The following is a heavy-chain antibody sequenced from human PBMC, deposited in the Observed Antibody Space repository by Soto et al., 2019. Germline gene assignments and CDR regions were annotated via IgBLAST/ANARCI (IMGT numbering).Heavy chain of an antibody. CDR2: ISGSGGST. D-gene: IGHD2-15*01. CDR3: AKDRSVVVVAATFDY. CDR1: GFTFSSYA. J-gene: IGHJ4*02. Sequence: GGSLRLSCAASGFTFSSYAMSWVRQAPGKGLEWVSAISGSGGSTYYADSVKGRFTISRDNSKNTLYPQMNSLRAEDTAVYYCAKDRSVVVVAATFDYWGQGTLVTVSS. V-gene: IGHV3-23*01.